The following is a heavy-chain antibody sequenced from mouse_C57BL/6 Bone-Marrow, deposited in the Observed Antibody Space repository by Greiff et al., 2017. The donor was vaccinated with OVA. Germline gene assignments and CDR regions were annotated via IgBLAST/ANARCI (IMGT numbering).Heavy chain of an antibody. D-gene: IGHD1-1*01. V-gene: IGHV1-81*01. CDR1: GYTFTSYG. CDR3: ARSRLLLLLELDY. Sequence: QVQLQQSGAELARPGASVKLSCKASGYTFTSYGISWVKQVTGQGLEGIGEINPRSGNNYYNEKFKGKATLTADKSSSKAYMELRILTSEDSAVYFCARSRLLLLLELDYWGQGTSVTVSS. CDR2: INPRSGNN. J-gene: IGHJ4*01.